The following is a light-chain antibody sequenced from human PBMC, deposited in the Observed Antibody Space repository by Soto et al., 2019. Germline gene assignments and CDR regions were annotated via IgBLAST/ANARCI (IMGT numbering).Light chain of an antibody. V-gene: IGLV1-40*01. Sequence: QAVVTQPPSVSGAPGQWITISCTGSSTNIGAGYDVSWYQQLPGTAPQLLIYGNSNRPSGVPDRFSGSNSGTAASLAIAGLEADDEADYCCQSYDSSLIEVFGGGTKLTVL. CDR1: STNIGAGYD. CDR3: QSYDSSLIEV. CDR2: GNS. J-gene: IGLJ2*01.